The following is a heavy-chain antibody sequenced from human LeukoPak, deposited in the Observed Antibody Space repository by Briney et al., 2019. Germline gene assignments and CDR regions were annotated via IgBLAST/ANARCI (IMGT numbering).Heavy chain of an antibody. CDR1: GYTFTGYY. J-gene: IGHJ4*02. V-gene: IGHV1-2*02. CDR3: ARSISVAGRPYYFDY. D-gene: IGHD6-19*01. Sequence: ASVKVSCKASGYTFTGYYMRWVRQAPGQGLEWMGWINPNSGGTNYAQKFQGRVTMTRDTSISTAYMELSRLRSDDTAVYYCARSISVAGRPYYFDYWGQGTLVTVSS. CDR2: INPNSGGT.